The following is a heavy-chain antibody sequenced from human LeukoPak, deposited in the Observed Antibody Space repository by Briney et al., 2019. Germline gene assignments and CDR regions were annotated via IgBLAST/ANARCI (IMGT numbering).Heavy chain of an antibody. CDR1: GFTFSSYS. CDR3: ARDNCSGGSCYLMDV. V-gene: IGHV3-21*01. CDR2: ISSSSSYI. J-gene: IGHJ6*02. D-gene: IGHD2-15*01. Sequence: KTGGSLRLSCAASGFTFSSYSMNWVRQAPGKGLEWVSSISSSSSYIYYADSVKGRFTISRDNAKNSLYLQMNSLRAEDTAVYYCARDNCSGGSCYLMDVWGQGTTVTVSS.